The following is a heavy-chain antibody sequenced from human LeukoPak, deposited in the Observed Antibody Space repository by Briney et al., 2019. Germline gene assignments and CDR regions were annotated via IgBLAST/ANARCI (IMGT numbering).Heavy chain of an antibody. J-gene: IGHJ6*02. CDR1: RFIFSRYS. D-gene: IGHD3-9*01. CDR3: ARAFEAGAWFGMDV. Sequence: QPGGSLRLSCAASRFIFSRYSMNWVRQAPGKGLELISYISSSSSTIYYADSVKGRFTISRDNARNSLYLQMNGLRDEDTAVYYCARAFEAGAWFGMDVWGQGTTVTASS. V-gene: IGHV3-48*02. CDR2: ISSSSSTI.